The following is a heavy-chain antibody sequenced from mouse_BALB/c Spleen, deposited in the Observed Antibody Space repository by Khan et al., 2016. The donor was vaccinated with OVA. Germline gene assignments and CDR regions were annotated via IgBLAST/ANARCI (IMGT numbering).Heavy chain of an antibody. CDR1: GYTFTNYG. CDR3: ARSASYWFFDI. J-gene: IGHJ1*01. V-gene: IGHV9-3-1*01. Sequence: LVESGPELKKPGETVKISCKASGYTFTNYGMNWVKQAPGKGLKWMGWINTYTGEPTYADDFKGRFAFSLETSANTAYLQINNLKNEDTATXCCARSASYWFFDIWGAGTTVTVSS. CDR2: INTYTGEP. D-gene: IGHD6-1*01.